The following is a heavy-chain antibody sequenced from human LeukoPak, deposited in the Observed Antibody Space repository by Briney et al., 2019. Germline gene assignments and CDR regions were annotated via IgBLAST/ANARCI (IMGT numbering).Heavy chain of an antibody. CDR3: ASFRGSGSYYTH. CDR2: MNPNSGNT. V-gene: IGHV1-8*01. J-gene: IGHJ4*02. D-gene: IGHD3-10*01. CDR1: GYTFTSYD. Sequence: ASVKVSCRASGYTFTSYDINWVRQATGQGLEWMGWMNPNSGNTGYAQKFQGRVTMTRNTSISTAYMELSSLRSEDTAVYYCASFRGSGSYYTHWGQGTLVTVSS.